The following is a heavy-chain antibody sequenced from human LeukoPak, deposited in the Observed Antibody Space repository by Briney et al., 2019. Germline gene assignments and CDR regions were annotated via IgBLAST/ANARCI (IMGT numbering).Heavy chain of an antibody. D-gene: IGHD3-9*01. CDR2: LNWDSRSM. V-gene: IGHV3-9*01. J-gene: IGHJ6*04. CDR1: GVNFDDYA. Sequence: GGSLRLSCAASGVNFDDYAMHWVRQSPGTGLEWVAGLNWDSRSMAYADSVRGRFTISRDNANNSLYLQLSSLRVEDTAVYYCAREYYGVIFSHYLDVWGKGTTVTVSS. CDR3: AREYYGVIFSHYLDV.